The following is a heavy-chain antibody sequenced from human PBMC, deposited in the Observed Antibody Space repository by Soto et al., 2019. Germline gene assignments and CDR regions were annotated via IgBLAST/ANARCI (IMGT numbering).Heavy chain of an antibody. D-gene: IGHD3-10*01. CDR1: GFTFSAYG. Sequence: QVQLVESGGGVVQPGRSLRLSCAGSGFTFSAYGMDWVRQAPGKGLEWVAVISYDGSNKYYADSVKGRFTISRDNSKNTLYLAMNSLKAEDKAVYYCAKDRMGAGVRGYFDYWGQGTLVTVSS. V-gene: IGHV3-30*18. CDR3: AKDRMGAGVRGYFDY. J-gene: IGHJ4*02. CDR2: ISYDGSNK.